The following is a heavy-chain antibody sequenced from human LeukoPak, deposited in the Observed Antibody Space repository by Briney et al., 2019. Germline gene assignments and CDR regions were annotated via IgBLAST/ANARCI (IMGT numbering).Heavy chain of an antibody. CDR3: ARDNDFFDY. CDR1: GGSISSHY. V-gene: IGHV4-59*11. J-gene: IGHJ4*02. Sequence: SETLSLTCTVSGGSISSHYWSWIRQPPGKGLEWIGYIYYSGITNYNPSLKSRVTMSLDTSKNQFSLKLTSVTAADTAVYYCARDNDFFDYWGQGTLVTVSS. CDR2: IYYSGIT.